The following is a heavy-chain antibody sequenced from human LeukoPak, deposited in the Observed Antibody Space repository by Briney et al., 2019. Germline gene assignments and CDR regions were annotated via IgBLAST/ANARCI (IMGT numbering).Heavy chain of an antibody. CDR3: AKARWEPNFDY. CDR2: INENGDIA. Sequence: GGSLRLSCAASGFTFDDYAMHWVRQGPGKSLEWVSLINENGDIAYYGDSVRGRFAVSRDNAKNSLYLQMNSLTTEDTALYYCAKARWEPNFDYWGQGTLVTVSS. CDR1: GFTFDDYA. D-gene: IGHD1-26*01. V-gene: IGHV3-43*02. J-gene: IGHJ4*02.